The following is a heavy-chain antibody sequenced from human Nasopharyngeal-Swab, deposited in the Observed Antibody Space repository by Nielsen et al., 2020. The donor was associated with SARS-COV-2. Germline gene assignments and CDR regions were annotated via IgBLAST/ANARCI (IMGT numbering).Heavy chain of an antibody. CDR2: IYRYGGT. D-gene: IGHD2-21*01. CDR3: ARLGVVIPAAISGP. Sequence: SETLSLTCSVSGGSISSSTYYWGWIRQPPGKALEYIWAIYRYGGTYYNPSLKSRVTISVDTSKNQLSMTLTSVTAADTAVYFCARLGVVIPAAISGPWGQGTLVAVSS. J-gene: IGHJ5*02. V-gene: IGHV4-39*01. CDR1: GGSISSSTYY.